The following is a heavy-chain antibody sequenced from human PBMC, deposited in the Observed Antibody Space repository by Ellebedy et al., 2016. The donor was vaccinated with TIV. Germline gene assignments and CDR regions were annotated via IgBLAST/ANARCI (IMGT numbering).Heavy chain of an antibody. CDR2: IHSDGST. D-gene: IGHD3-10*01. V-gene: IGHV4-4*07. J-gene: IGHJ5*01. CDR3: ATDARGWGYDSDS. CDR1: GGSMSSFY. Sequence: MPSETLSLTCTVSGGSMSSFYCSWIRQSAEKGLEWIGRIHSDGSTNYKSSLKSRVTMSVDTSRRQFSLRVKSVTAADTAIYYGATDARGWGYDSDSWGHGSLVTVTS.